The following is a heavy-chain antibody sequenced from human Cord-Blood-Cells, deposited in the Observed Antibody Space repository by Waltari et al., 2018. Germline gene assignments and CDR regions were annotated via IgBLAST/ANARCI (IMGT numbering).Heavy chain of an antibody. CDR1: GYTFTSYD. CDR2: MNPNSGNT. Sequence: QVQLVQSGAEVKKPGASVKVSCKASGYTFTSYDIHWARPATGQGLEWMGWMNPNSGNTGYAQKFQGRVTMTRNTSISTAYMELSSLRSEDTAVYYCARGLIAAAGTYYYYYYGMDVWGQGTTVTVSS. CDR3: ARGLIAAAGTYYYYYYGMDV. V-gene: IGHV1-8*01. J-gene: IGHJ6*02. D-gene: IGHD6-13*01.